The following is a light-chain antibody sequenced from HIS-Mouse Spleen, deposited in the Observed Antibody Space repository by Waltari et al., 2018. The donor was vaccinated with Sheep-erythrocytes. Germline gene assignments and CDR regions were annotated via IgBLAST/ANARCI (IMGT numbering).Light chain of an antibody. CDR3: SSYTSSSTWV. V-gene: IGLV2-14*01. CDR1: STAVGGYNY. CDR2: EVS. J-gene: IGLJ3*02. Sequence: QSALTQPASDSRSPGQSITITCPGTSTAVGGYNYFSWYQQHPGKAPKLMIYEVSNRPSGVSNRCSGSKSGDTASLTISGLQAEDEADYYCSSYTSSSTWVFGGGTKLTVL.